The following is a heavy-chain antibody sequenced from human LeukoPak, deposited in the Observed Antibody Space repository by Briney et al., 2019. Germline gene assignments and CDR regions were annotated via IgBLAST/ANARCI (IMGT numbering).Heavy chain of an antibody. J-gene: IGHJ4*02. CDR2: ISSSSSTI. CDR1: GFTSSSYT. CDR3: ARRGCGGDCYLYDY. Sequence: PGGSLRLTCAASGFTSSSYTMNWVRQAPGKGLEWVSHISSSSSTIYYADSVKGRFTISRDNAKNSLYLQMNSLRDEDTAVYYCARRGCGGDCYLYDYWDQGTLVTVSS. D-gene: IGHD2-21*02. V-gene: IGHV3-48*02.